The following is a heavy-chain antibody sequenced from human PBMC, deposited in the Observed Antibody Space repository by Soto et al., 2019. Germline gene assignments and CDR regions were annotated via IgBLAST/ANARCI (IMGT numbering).Heavy chain of an antibody. CDR3: ALGRDVVVPAAMPSEDFQH. V-gene: IGHV3-33*01. D-gene: IGHD2-2*01. CDR2: IWYDGSNK. J-gene: IGHJ1*01. CDR1: GFTFSSYG. Sequence: PGGSLRLSCAASGFTFSSYGMHWVRQAPGKGLEWVAVIWYDGSNKYYADSVKGRFTISRDNSKNTLYLQMNSLRAEDTAVYYCALGRDVVVPAAMPSEDFQHWGQGT.